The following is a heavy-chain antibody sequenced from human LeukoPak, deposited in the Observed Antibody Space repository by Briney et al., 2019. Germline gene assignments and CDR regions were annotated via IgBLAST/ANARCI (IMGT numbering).Heavy chain of an antibody. J-gene: IGHJ5*02. CDR1: GDSISTASYY. CDR3: ARLSHIYASTSYQGWFDP. D-gene: IGHD2/OR15-2a*01. CDR2: VYFTGST. V-gene: IGHV4-39*01. Sequence: NAAETLSLTCSVSGDSISTASYYWGRVRQSPGKGLEWIGRVYFTGSTYYTPSLKRRVTITVGTSNNQSSLRSSSVTAADTGVYFCARLSHIYASTSYQGWFDPWGQGTLVTVSS.